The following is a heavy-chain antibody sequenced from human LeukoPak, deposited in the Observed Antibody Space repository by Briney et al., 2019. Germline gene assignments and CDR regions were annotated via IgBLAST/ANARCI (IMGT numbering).Heavy chain of an antibody. D-gene: IGHD3-22*01. V-gene: IGHV4-31*03. J-gene: IGHJ4*02. CDR2: IYYSGGT. CDR1: GASISSGGYY. CDR3: ARGYYDSSGYYGTNYFDY. Sequence: SETLSLTCTASGASISSGGYYWSWIRQHPGKGLEWIGYIYYSGGTYYNPSLKSRLTISIDTSKNQFSLKLSSVTAADTAVYYCARGYYDSSGYYGTNYFDYWGQGTLVTVSS.